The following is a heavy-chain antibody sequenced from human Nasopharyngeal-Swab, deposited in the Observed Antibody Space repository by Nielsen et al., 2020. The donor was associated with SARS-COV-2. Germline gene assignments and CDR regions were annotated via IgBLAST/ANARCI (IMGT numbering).Heavy chain of an antibody. V-gene: IGHV1-8*01. Sequence: ASVKVSCKASGYTFTSYDINWVRQATGQGLEWMGWMNPNSGNTGYAQKFQGRVTMTRNTSISTAYMELSSLRSEDTAVYYCAGGGYSTNAFDIWGQGTMVTVSS. CDR1: GYTFTSYD. CDR2: MNPNSGNT. CDR3: AGGGYSTNAFDI. J-gene: IGHJ3*02. D-gene: IGHD6-13*01.